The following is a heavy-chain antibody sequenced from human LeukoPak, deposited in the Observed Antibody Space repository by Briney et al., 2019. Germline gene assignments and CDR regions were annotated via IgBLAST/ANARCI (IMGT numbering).Heavy chain of an antibody. J-gene: IGHJ4*02. CDR1: GGSFSGYY. D-gene: IGHD3-10*01. V-gene: IGHV4-34*01. Sequence: SETPSLTCAVYGGSFSGYYWSWIRQPPGKGLEWIGEINSSGSINYNPSLKSRVTISVDMSKNQFSLKLTSVTAADTAMYYCARDARFGELVDYWGRGTLVTVSS. CDR3: ARDARFGELVDY. CDR2: INSSGSI.